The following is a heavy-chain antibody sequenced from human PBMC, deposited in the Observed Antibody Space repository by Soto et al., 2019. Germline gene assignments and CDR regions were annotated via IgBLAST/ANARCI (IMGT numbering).Heavy chain of an antibody. V-gene: IGHV4-31*03. CDR2: IYYSGST. CDR3: ARDLVYDSSGYYFFPD. D-gene: IGHD3-22*01. Sequence: SEPLSLTCTVSGGSISSGGYYWSLIRQHPGKGLEWIGYIYYSGSTYYNPSLKSRVTISVDTSKNQFSLKLSSVTAADTAVYYCARDLVYDSSGYYFFPDWGQGTLVTFSS. CDR1: GGSISSGGYY. J-gene: IGHJ4*02.